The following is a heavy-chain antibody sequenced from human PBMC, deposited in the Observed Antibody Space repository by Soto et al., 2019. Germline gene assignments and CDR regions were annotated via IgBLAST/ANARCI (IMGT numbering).Heavy chain of an antibody. V-gene: IGHV3-30*18. CDR2: ISYDGSNK. Sequence: PGGSLRLSCAASGFIFSNYGMHWVRQAPGKGLEWVAVISYDGSNKYYADSVKGRFTISRDNSKNTLYLQMNSLRAEDTAVYYCAKSIGRAVAGPDYWGQGTLVTVSS. D-gene: IGHD6-19*01. J-gene: IGHJ4*02. CDR3: AKSIGRAVAGPDY. CDR1: GFIFSNYG.